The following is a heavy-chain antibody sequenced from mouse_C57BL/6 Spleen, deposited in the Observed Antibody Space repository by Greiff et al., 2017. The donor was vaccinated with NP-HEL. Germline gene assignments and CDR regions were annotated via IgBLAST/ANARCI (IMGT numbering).Heavy chain of an antibody. CDR3: ARHEELFDY. J-gene: IGHJ2*01. CDR1: GYTFTEYT. CDR2: VYPGSGSI. Sequence: VQLQQSGAELVKPGASVKLSCKASGYTFTEYTIHWVKQRSGQGLEWIGWVYPGSGSIKYNEKFKDKDTLTADKSSSTVYMALSILTSEDSAVYFCARHEELFDYWGQGTTLTVSS. V-gene: IGHV1-62-2*01.